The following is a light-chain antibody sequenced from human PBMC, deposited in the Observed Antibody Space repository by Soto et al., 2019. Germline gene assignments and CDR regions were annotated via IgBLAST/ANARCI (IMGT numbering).Light chain of an antibody. CDR3: QQYNNWPPKQYT. CDR2: GAS. J-gene: IGKJ2*01. CDR1: QSVSSN. Sequence: EIVMTQSPATLSVSPGERATLSCRASQSVSSNLAWYQHKPGQAPRLLIYGASTRATGIPARFSARGSGTEFSLTISSLQSEDFAVYYGQQYNNWPPKQYTFGQGTKLEIK. V-gene: IGKV3-15*01.